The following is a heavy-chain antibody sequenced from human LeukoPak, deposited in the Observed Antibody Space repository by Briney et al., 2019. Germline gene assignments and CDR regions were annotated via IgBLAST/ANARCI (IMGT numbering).Heavy chain of an antibody. CDR2: IYYSGST. Sequence: SETLSLTCTVSGGSISSSSYYWGWIRQPPGKWLEWIGSIYYSGSTYYNPSLKSRVTISVDTSKNQFSLKLSSVTAADTAVYYCARMVLNHFDYWGQGTLVTVSS. V-gene: IGHV4-39*01. CDR3: ARMVLNHFDY. J-gene: IGHJ4*02. D-gene: IGHD3-10*01. CDR1: GGSISSSSYY.